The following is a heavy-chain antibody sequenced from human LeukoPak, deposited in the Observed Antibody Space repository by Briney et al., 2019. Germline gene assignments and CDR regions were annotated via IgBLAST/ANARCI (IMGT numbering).Heavy chain of an antibody. CDR3: ARPYYDSSGARFDY. D-gene: IGHD3-22*01. Sequence: ASVTVTCTAAAYTFTIYGISWGRHAPGHGHELMGSINTYNGNTNYAQKVQGRVTMTTDTSASTGYMELRSLTSDDTAVYFWARPYYDSSGARFDYWGQGTLVTVSS. CDR2: INTYNGNT. CDR1: AYTFTIYG. J-gene: IGHJ4*02. V-gene: IGHV1-18*01.